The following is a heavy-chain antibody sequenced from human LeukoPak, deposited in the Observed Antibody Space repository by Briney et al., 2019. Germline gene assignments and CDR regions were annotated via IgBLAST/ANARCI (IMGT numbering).Heavy chain of an antibody. CDR2: ISSSGSTI. D-gene: IGHD6-13*01. V-gene: IGHV3-48*03. CDR3: ARAGIAAAGTDY. Sequence: GGSLRLSCAASGFTISSYEMNWVRQAPGKGLEWVSYISSSGSTIYYADSVKGRFTISRDNAKNSLYLQMNSLRAEDTAVYYCARAGIAAAGTDYWGQGTLVTVSS. J-gene: IGHJ4*02. CDR1: GFTISSYE.